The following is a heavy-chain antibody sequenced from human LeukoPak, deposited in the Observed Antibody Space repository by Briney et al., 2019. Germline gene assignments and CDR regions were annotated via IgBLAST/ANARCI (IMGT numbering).Heavy chain of an antibody. D-gene: IGHD6-19*01. CDR1: GYTLTELS. CDR3: ATDTPSSGWSYYRMDV. J-gene: IGHJ6*04. Sequence: ASVKVSCKVSGYTLTELSMHWVRQAPGKGLERMGGFDPEDGETIYAQKFQGRVTMTEDTSTDTAYMELSSLRSEDTAVYYCATDTPSSGWSYYRMDVWGKGTTVTVSS. CDR2: FDPEDGET. V-gene: IGHV1-24*01.